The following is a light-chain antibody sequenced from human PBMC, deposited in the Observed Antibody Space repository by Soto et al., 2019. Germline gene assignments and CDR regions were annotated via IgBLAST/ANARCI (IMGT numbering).Light chain of an antibody. J-gene: IGKJ3*01. CDR2: GAS. CDR1: QSISSN. CDR3: QQYNNWPPDT. V-gene: IGKV3-15*01. Sequence: EIVMTQSPATLSVSPGERATLSCRASQSISSNLAWYQQKPGQAPRLLIYGASPRATGIPARFSGSGSGTDFTLTISSLQSEDFAVYYCQQYNNWPPDTFGPGTKVDIK.